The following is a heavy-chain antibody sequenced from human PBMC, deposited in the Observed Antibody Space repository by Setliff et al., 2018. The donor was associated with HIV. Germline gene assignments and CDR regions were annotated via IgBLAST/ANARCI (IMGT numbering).Heavy chain of an antibody. CDR3: TRAEQQLPYYYYYYGMDV. CDR1: GGSINSGSYY. Sequence: KPSETLSLTCTVSGGSINSGSYYWSWTRQPAGKGLEWIGHIYASRSTNYNPSLKSRVTISVDTSKNQFSLTLSSVTAADTAVYYCTRAEQQLPYYYYYYGMDVWGQGTTVTVSS. D-gene: IGHD6-13*01. V-gene: IGHV4-61*09. J-gene: IGHJ6*02. CDR2: IYASRST.